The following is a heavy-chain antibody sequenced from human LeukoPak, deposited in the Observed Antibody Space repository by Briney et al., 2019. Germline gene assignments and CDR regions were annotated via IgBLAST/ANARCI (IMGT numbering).Heavy chain of an antibody. V-gene: IGHV1-8*03. CDR2: MNPNSGNT. CDR1: GYTFTSYA. D-gene: IGHD1-7*01. J-gene: IGHJ6*03. Sequence: ASVKVSCKASGYTFTSYAMNWVRQAPGQGLEWMGWMNPNSGNTGYAQKFQGRVTITRNTSISTAYMELSSLRSEDTAVYYCARGNWNYFLGYYYYMDVWGKGTTVTIPS. CDR3: ARGNWNYFLGYYYYMDV.